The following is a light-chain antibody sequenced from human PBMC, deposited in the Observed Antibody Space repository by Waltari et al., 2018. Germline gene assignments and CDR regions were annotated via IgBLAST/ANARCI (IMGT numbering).Light chain of an antibody. CDR1: HTITNN. CDR3: QQYNNWLSVT. CDR2: GAS. J-gene: IGKJ5*01. Sequence: IVVPQAPATLSVSPGERATLSGRTSHTITNNLAWYQQKPGQTPRILIYGASTRAIGIPARFSGSGSGTEFTLTISSLQSEDFAVYYCQQYNNWLSVTFGQGTRLEI. V-gene: IGKV3-15*01.